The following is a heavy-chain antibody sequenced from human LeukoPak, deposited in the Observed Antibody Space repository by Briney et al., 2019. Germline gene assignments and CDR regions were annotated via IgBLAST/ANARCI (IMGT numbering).Heavy chain of an antibody. J-gene: IGHJ4*02. V-gene: IGHV4-4*02. Sequence: SETLSLTCAVSGGSISSSNWWSWVRQPPGKGLEWIGRIYTSGSTNYNPSLKSRVTMSVDTSKNQFSLKLSSVTAADTAVYYCAGGYCSSTSCPATVDYWGQGTLVTVSS. CDR3: AGGYCSSTSCPATVDY. CDR1: GGSISSSNW. D-gene: IGHD2-2*01. CDR2: IYTSGST.